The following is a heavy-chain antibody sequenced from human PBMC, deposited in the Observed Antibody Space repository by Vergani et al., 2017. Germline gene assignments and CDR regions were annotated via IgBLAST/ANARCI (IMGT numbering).Heavy chain of an antibody. V-gene: IGHV1-69*12. D-gene: IGHD2-15*01. J-gene: IGHJ6*02. CDR2: IIPLFNSA. CDR3: ARTLGYCSGDSCYAGIPGVDYYYGLDV. CDR1: GGTFTNYA. Sequence: QVHLVQSGAEVKKPGSSVKLSCMNSGGTFTNYAFTWVRQAPGQGLEWMGGIIPLFNSASSAQRCQGRITITADESTSTTYMELSSLKFEDTAMYYCARTLGYCSGDSCYAGIPGVDYYYGLDVWGQGTTVTVSS.